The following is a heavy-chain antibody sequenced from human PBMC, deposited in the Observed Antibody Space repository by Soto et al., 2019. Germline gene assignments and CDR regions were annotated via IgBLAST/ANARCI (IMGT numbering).Heavy chain of an antibody. Sequence: AGGSLRLSCAASGFTFSSYAMHWVRQAPGKGLEWVAVISYDGSNKYYADSVKGRFTISRDNSKNTLYLQMNSLRAEDTAVYYCARDRVGATLTYYYYYGMDVWGQGTTVTVSS. CDR1: GFTFSSYA. V-gene: IGHV3-30-3*01. CDR2: ISYDGSNK. J-gene: IGHJ6*02. D-gene: IGHD1-26*01. CDR3: ARDRVGATLTYYYYYGMDV.